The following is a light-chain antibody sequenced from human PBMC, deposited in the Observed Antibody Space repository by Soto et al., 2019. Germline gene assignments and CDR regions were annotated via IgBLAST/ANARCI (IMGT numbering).Light chain of an antibody. V-gene: IGKV1-12*01. CDR1: QGVSSG. CDR3: QQAKSFPYT. J-gene: IGKJ2*01. Sequence: DIQMTQSPSSVSASVGDRVTITCRASQGVSSGLAWYQQKPGKAPKLLIYAASNFLSGVPSRFSGSGCGTDFTLPGSSLQPEGSSTYYGQQAKSFPYTFGQGSKLEIK. CDR2: AAS.